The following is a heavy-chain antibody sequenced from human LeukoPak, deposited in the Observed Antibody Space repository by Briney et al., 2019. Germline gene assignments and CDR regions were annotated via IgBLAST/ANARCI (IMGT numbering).Heavy chain of an antibody. D-gene: IGHD3-22*01. J-gene: IGHJ4*02. Sequence: GGSLRLSCAASGFSFSSYSMNWVRQAPGKGLEWVSSISSSSGYIYYADSVKGRFTISRDNAKNSLYLQMNSLRAGDTAVYYCASGYYYEYFDYWGQGTLVTVSS. CDR3: ASGYYYEYFDY. CDR1: GFSFSSYS. CDR2: ISSSSGYI. V-gene: IGHV3-21*01.